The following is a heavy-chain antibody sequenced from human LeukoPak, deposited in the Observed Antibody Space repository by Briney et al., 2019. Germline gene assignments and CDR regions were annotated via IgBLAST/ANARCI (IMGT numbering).Heavy chain of an antibody. J-gene: IGHJ4*02. CDR2: VKQDGNEK. CDR1: GFTFSSYW. V-gene: IGHV3-7*03. CDR3: AKGARNYYDSSGLFDY. Sequence: GGSLRLSCAVSGFTFSSYWMTWVRQAPGKGLEWVASVKQDGNEKYYVDSVKGRFTISRDNAKNSLFLQMNSLRAEDTALYYCAKGARNYYDSSGLFDYWGQGTLVTVSS. D-gene: IGHD3-22*01.